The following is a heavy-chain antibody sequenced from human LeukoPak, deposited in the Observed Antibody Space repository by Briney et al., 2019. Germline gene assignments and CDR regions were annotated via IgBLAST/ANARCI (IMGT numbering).Heavy chain of an antibody. CDR1: GFTFSSCG. CDR2: ISYDGSNK. V-gene: IGHV3-30*18. D-gene: IGHD3-9*01. Sequence: GGSLRLSCAASGFTFSSCGMHWVRQAPGKGLEWVAVISYDGSNKYYADSVKGRFTISRDNSKNTLYLQMNSLRAEDTAVYYCAKGGYFDWLSFDYWGQGTLVTVSS. CDR3: AKGGYFDWLSFDY. J-gene: IGHJ4*02.